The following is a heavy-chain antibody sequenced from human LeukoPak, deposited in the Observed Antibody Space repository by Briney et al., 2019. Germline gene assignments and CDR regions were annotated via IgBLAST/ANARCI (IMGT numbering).Heavy chain of an antibody. CDR3: ARDPGGHGSYYYMDV. J-gene: IGHJ6*03. CDR1: GYTFTGYY. V-gene: IGHV1-2*02. CDR2: INPNSGGT. Sequence: ASVKVSCKASGYTFTGYYMHWVRQAPGQGLEWMGWINPNSGGTNYAQKFQGRVTMTRDTSITTAYMELSRLRSDDTAVYYCARDPGGHGSYYYMDVWGKGTTVTVSS. D-gene: IGHD5-12*01.